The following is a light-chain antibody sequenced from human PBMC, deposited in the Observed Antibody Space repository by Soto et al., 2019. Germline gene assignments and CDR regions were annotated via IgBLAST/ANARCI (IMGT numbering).Light chain of an antibody. CDR3: QHYSNWPLT. J-gene: IGKJ2*01. CDR1: QSVSSN. V-gene: IGKV3-15*01. CDR2: VAS. Sequence: EIVMTQSPATLSVSPGERATLSCRASQSVSSNLAWYQQKPGQAPRLLIYVASTRATGIPARFSGSGSGTDFTLTISSLQSEDFAVYFCQHYSNWPLTFGQGTKLEIK.